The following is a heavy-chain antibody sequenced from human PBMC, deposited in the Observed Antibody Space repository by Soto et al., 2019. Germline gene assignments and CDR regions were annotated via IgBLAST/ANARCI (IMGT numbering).Heavy chain of an antibody. CDR1: YGSISNYY. CDR3: ARESDIPYGIDV. Sequence: SATLSLTCTVSYGSISNYYWNWIRQPPGKGLEWIGYIYYTGNTNSNPSLKSRVTLSLDTSKNQLSLKLTSVTPADTAVYYCARESDIPYGIDVWGQGTTVTVSS. J-gene: IGHJ6*02. CDR2: IYYTGNT. V-gene: IGHV4-59*01.